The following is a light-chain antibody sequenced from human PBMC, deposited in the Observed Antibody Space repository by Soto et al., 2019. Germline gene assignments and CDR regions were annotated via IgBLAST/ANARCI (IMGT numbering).Light chain of an antibody. CDR2: AAS. CDR3: QQYNKWPMYT. J-gene: IGKJ2*01. CDR1: QNVSSN. V-gene: IGKV3-15*01. Sequence: EIVMTQSPATLSVSPGERATLSCRASQNVSSNLAWYQQKPGQAPRLLIYAASTRATGIPARFSGSGSGTEFTLTISSLQSEDFAVYYCQQYNKWPMYTFGQGPKLDIK.